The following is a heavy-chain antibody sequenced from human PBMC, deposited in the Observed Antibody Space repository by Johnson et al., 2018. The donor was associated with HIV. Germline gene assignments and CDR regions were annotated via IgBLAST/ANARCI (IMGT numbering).Heavy chain of an antibody. CDR1: GFTVSSNY. CDR3: AKVHSSSSNGFDI. Sequence: VQLVESGGGVVQPGRSLKLSCAASGFTVSSNYMSWVRQAPGKGLEWVSIIYSGGRTYHADSVKGRFTISRDNSKNTLYLQMNSLRGEDTAVYYCAKVHSSSSNGFDIWGQGTMVTVSS. V-gene: IGHV3-66*01. J-gene: IGHJ3*02. CDR2: IYSGGRT. D-gene: IGHD6-6*01.